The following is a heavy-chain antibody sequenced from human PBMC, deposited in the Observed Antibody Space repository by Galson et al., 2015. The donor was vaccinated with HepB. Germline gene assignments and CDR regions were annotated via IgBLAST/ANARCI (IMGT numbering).Heavy chain of an antibody. D-gene: IGHD6-13*01. Sequence: SVKVSCKASGYTFTSYSMHWVRQAPGQSLEWMGWINAGNGNTEFSQKFQGRVTIARDTAASTVYMELSSLRSDDTAVYYCARENLRAAGPYYYYHMDVWGKGTTVTVSS. V-gene: IGHV1-3*01. CDR1: GYTFTSYS. CDR3: ARENLRAAGPYYYYHMDV. CDR2: INAGNGNT. J-gene: IGHJ6*03.